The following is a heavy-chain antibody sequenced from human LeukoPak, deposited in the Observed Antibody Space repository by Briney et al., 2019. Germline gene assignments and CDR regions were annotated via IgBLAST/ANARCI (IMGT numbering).Heavy chain of an antibody. Sequence: ASVKVSCKASGYTFTSYGISWVRQAPGQGLEGRGWSSAYNGNTNYAQKLQGRVTMTTDTSTSTAYMELRSLRSDDTAAYYCASPMGSSGWYRYWGQGTLVTVSS. V-gene: IGHV1-18*04. J-gene: IGHJ4*02. CDR2: SSAYNGNT. CDR3: ASPMGSSGWYRY. D-gene: IGHD6-19*01. CDR1: GYTFTSYG.